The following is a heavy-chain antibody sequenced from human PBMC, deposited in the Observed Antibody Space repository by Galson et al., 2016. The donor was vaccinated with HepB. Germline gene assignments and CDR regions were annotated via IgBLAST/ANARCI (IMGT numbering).Heavy chain of an antibody. CDR3: AREESSETLYSYYFDH. Sequence: SLRLSCAASGFRFSDYIMHWVRQAPGKGLEWVATISHDGGDTHYADSVRGRFTISRDNSKNLLSLKVNNLTTDETALFYCAREESSETLYSYYFDHWGQGTPVTVFS. CDR1: GFRFSDYI. CDR2: ISHDGGDT. V-gene: IGHV3-30*14. D-gene: IGHD3-10*01. J-gene: IGHJ4*02.